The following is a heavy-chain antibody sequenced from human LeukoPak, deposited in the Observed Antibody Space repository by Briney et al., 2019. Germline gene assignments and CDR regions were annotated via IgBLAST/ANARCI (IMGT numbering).Heavy chain of an antibody. CDR1: GFTFSSYA. D-gene: IGHD6-19*01. Sequence: PGGSLRLSCAASGFTFSSYAMSWVRQAPGKGLEWVSAISGSGGSTYYADSVKGRFTISRDNFKNTLYLQMNSLRAEDTAVYYCAKDQEAVAGQTPFDYWGQGTLVTVSS. J-gene: IGHJ4*02. CDR3: AKDQEAVAGQTPFDY. V-gene: IGHV3-23*01. CDR2: ISGSGGST.